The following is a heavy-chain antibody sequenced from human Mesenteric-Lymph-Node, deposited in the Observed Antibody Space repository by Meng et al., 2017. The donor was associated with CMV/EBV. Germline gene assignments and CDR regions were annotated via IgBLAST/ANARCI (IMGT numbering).Heavy chain of an antibody. V-gene: IGHV4-61*01. CDR3: ARHTVLLWFGELLWDYFDY. Sequence: SETLSLTCTVSGGSVSSGSYYWSWIRQPPGKGLEWIGYIYYSGSTNYNPSLKSRVTISVDTSKNQFSLKLSSVTAADTAVYYCARHTVLLWFGELLWDYFDYWGRGTLVTVSS. D-gene: IGHD3-10*01. CDR1: GGSVSSGSYY. CDR2: IYYSGST. J-gene: IGHJ4*02.